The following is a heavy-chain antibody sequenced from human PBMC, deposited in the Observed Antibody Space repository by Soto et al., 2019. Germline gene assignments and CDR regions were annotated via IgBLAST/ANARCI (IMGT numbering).Heavy chain of an antibody. CDR2: ISYCVGDT. CDR1: GFTFSKNP. CDR3: VRGVPTSIHRNDY. D-gene: IGHD3-10*01. J-gene: IGHJ4*02. V-gene: IGHV3-23*01. Sequence: PGGSLRFSGVRSGFTFSKNPISWVRQAAGKRLQCVCDISYCVGDTFCADSVNSRFTISRDNSRNTLFQDMSGRRDDDTAVYFCVRGVPTSIHRNDYWGQGTLVTVSS.